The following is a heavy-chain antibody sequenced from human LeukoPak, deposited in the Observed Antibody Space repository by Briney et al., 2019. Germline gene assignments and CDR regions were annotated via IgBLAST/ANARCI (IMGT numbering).Heavy chain of an antibody. CDR3: ARHFGLGFDY. D-gene: IGHD3-16*01. CDR2: IYTSGST. V-gene: IGHV4-4*09. Sequence: PSETLSLTCTVSGGSISSYYWSWIRQPPGKGLEWIGYIYTSGSTNYNPSLKSRVTISVDTSKNQFSLKLSSVTAADTAVYYCARHFGLGFDYWSQGTLVTVSS. CDR1: GGSISSYY. J-gene: IGHJ4*02.